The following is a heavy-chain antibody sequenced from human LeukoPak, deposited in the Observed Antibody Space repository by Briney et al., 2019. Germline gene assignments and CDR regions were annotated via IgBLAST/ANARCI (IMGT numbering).Heavy chain of an antibody. CDR3: AKYPYSSGWEPIDY. Sequence: PGGSLRLSCAASGFTFSSYAMSWVRQAPGKGLEWVSAISGSGGSTYYADSVKGRFTISRDNSKNTLYLQMNSLRAEDTAVYYCAKYPYSSGWEPIDYWGQGTLVTVSS. CDR1: GFTFSSYA. J-gene: IGHJ4*02. V-gene: IGHV3-23*01. CDR2: ISGSGGST. D-gene: IGHD6-19*01.